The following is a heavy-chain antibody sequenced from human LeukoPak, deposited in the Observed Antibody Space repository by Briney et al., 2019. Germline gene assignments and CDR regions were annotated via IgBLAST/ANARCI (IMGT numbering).Heavy chain of an antibody. J-gene: IGHJ4*02. CDR3: ARDRYFIGFDY. D-gene: IGHD3-9*01. CDR1: GGSISSGDYY. Sequence: SETLSLTCTVSGGSISSGDYYWSWIRQPPGKGLEWIGYIYYSGSTYYNPSLKSRVSISLDTSKNQFFLKLSSVTAADTAVYYCARDRYFIGFDYWGQGTLVTVSS. CDR2: IYYSGST. V-gene: IGHV4-30-4*01.